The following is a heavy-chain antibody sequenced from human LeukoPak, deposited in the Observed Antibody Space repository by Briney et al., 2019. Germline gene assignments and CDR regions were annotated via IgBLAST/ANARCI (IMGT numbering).Heavy chain of an antibody. V-gene: IGHV3-23*01. J-gene: IGHJ4*02. CDR3: AKSREYTYGYYDY. D-gene: IGHD5-18*01. CDR1: GFTFSSHS. CDR2: ISASGGST. Sequence: GRSLRLSCAASGFTFSSHSMHWVRQAPGKGLEWVSNISASGGSTYYADSVKGRFTISRDNSKNTLYLQMNSLRAEDTAVYYCAKSREYTYGYYDYWGQGTLVTVSS.